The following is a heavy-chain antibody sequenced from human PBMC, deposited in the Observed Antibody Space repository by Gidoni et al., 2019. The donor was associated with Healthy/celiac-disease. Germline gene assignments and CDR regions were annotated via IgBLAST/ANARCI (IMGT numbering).Heavy chain of an antibody. V-gene: IGHV3-33*01. CDR2: IWYDGSNK. Sequence: PGKGLEWVAVIWYDGSNKYYADSVKGRFTISRDNSKNTLYLQMNSLRAEDTAVYYCASGGDYGDYAFDYWGQGTLVTVSS. CDR3: ASGGDYGDYAFDY. D-gene: IGHD4-17*01. J-gene: IGHJ4*02.